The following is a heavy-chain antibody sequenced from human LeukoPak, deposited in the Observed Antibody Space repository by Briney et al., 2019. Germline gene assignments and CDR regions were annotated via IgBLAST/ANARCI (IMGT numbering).Heavy chain of an antibody. V-gene: IGHV4-4*07. Sequence: SETLSLTCTVSGGSISSYYWSWIRQPAGKGLEWIGRIYTSGSTNYNPSLKSRVTMSVDTSKNQFSLKLSSVTAADTAVYYCARDKGYSSGWRQRFDYWGQGALVTVSS. CDR1: GGSISSYY. J-gene: IGHJ4*02. CDR3: ARDKGYSSGWRQRFDY. D-gene: IGHD6-19*01. CDR2: IYTSGST.